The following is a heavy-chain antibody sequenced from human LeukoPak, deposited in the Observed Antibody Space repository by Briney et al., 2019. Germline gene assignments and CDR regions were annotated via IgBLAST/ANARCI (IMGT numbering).Heavy chain of an antibody. CDR2: INHSGYT. J-gene: IGHJ5*02. CDR3: AASGGPINWFDP. CDR1: GGSFSGYY. Sequence: SETLSLTCAVYGGSFSGYYWSWIRQPPGKGLEWIGEINHSGYTNYNPSLKSRVTISLDTSKNQFSLKLTSVTAADTAVYYCAASGGPINWFDPWGQGTLVTVSS. D-gene: IGHD2-15*01. V-gene: IGHV4-34*01.